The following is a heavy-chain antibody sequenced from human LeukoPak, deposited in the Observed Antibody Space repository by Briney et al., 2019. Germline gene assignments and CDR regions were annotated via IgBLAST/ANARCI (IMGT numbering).Heavy chain of an antibody. V-gene: IGHV3-7*01. Sequence: GGSLRLSCAASGFTFSSYWMTWVRQAPGKGLEWVANINQDGNEKYYVDSVKGRFTISRDNAKNSLYLQMNSLRAEDTAVYYCARSLGYCSGGSGYPFDYWGQGTWSPSPQ. D-gene: IGHD2-15*01. CDR3: ARSLGYCSGGSGYPFDY. CDR1: GFTFSSYW. CDR2: INQDGNEK. J-gene: IGHJ4*02.